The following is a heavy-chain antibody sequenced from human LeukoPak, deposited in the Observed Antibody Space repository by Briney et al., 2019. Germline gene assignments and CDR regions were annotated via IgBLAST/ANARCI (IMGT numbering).Heavy chain of an antibody. J-gene: IGHJ6*02. Sequence: SETLSLTCTVSGYSINNYYWTWIRQPPGRGLEWIGYIYYSGSTNYNPSLKRRVTISVDTSKNQFSLKLSSVTAADTAVYYCARYSRIAAARTSNYYYYGMDVWGQGTTVTVSS. V-gene: IGHV4-59*01. CDR2: IYYSGST. D-gene: IGHD6-13*01. CDR1: GYSINNYY. CDR3: ARYSRIAAARTSNYYYYGMDV.